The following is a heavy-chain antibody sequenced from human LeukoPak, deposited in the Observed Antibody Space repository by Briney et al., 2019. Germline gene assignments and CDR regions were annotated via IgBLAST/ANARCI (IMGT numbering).Heavy chain of an antibody. J-gene: IGHJ3*02. D-gene: IGHD3-3*01. CDR3: ARRPAALDFSSGAFDI. Sequence: PSETLSLTCTVSGGSISSSSYYWGWIRQPPGKGLEWIGSIYYSGSTYYNPSLKSRVTISVDTSKNQFSLKLSSVTAADTAVYYCARRPAALDFSSGAFDIWGQGTMVTVSS. V-gene: IGHV4-39*01. CDR1: GGSISSSSYY. CDR2: IYYSGST.